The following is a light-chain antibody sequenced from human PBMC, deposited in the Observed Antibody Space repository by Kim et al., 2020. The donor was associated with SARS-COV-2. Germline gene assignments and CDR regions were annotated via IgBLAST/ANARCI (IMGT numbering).Light chain of an antibody. CDR2: EDD. CDR1: CGIIDDND. Sequence: GKSVPVSCTRSCGIIDDNDVQRYQRRPGGVPTTVIYEDDQRPSGVSDRISGSIDTSTNTASLTISGLRTEDEADYYCQSYNRDNVLFGGGTQLTVL. J-gene: IGLJ2*01. CDR3: QSYNRDNVL. V-gene: IGLV6-57*03.